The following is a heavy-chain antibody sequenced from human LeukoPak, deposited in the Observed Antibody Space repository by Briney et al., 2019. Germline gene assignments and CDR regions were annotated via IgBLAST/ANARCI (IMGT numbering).Heavy chain of an antibody. V-gene: IGHV1-69*06. D-gene: IGHD1-26*01. CDR2: IIPIFGTA. J-gene: IGHJ4*02. Sequence: GASVKVSCKASGGTFSSYAISWVRQAPGQGLEWMGGIIPIFGTANYAQKFQGRVTITADKSTSTAYVELSSLRSEDTAVYYCARDRERELLGYWGQGTLVTVSS. CDR1: GGTFSSYA. CDR3: ARDRERELLGY.